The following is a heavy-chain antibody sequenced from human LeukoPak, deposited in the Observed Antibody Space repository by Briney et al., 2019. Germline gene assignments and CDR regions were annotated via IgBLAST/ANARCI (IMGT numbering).Heavy chain of an antibody. V-gene: IGHV3-48*02. CDR1: GFTFSTYN. CDR2: ISTKSSTI. J-gene: IGHJ4*02. Sequence: GGSLRLSCTASGFTFSTYNINWARQAPGKGLEWISYISTKSSTIHYADSVKGRFTVSRDNARNSLYLQMNSLRDEDTAVYYCARDQIASSLYKEPLDYWGQGTLVTVSS. D-gene: IGHD6-13*01. CDR3: ARDQIASSLYKEPLDY.